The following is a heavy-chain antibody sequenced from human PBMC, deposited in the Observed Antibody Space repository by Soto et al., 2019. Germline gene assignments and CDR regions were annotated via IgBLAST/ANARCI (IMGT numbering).Heavy chain of an antibody. CDR3: ARESGGYDSSTRYGLDV. CDR1: GGSISSVGHY. D-gene: IGHD6-25*01. Sequence: SETLSLTCSVSGGSISSVGHYWTWIRQQPGKGLEWIGYIYYSGSTDYNPSLKSRVTISVDRSKNQFSLNLSSVTAADTAIYYCARESGGYDSSTRYGLDVWGQGATVTVSS. J-gene: IGHJ6*02. CDR2: IYYSGST. V-gene: IGHV4-31*03.